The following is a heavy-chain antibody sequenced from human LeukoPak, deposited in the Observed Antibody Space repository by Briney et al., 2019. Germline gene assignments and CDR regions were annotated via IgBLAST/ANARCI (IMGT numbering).Heavy chain of an antibody. V-gene: IGHV4-34*01. CDR2: INHSGST. J-gene: IGHJ4*02. CDR3: ASVDGVFDY. D-gene: IGHD5-12*01. Sequence: SETLSLTCAVYGGSFSGYYWNWIRQPPGKGLEWIGEINHSGSTNYNPSLKSRVTISVDTSKNQFSLKLSSVTAADTAVYYCASVDGVFDYWGQGTLVTVSS. CDR1: GGSFSGYY.